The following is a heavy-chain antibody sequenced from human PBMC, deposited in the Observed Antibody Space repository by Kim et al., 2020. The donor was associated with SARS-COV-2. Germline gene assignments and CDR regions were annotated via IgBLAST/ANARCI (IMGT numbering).Heavy chain of an antibody. Sequence: GGSLRLSCAASGFTFSSYSMNWVRQAPGKGLEWVSYISSSSSTIYYADSVKGRFTISRDNAKNSLYLQMNSLRAEDTAVYYCAYSIADYYYYGMDVWGQGTTVTVSS. D-gene: IGHD6-6*01. CDR3: AYSIADYYYYGMDV. V-gene: IGHV3-48*04. CDR1: GFTFSSYS. CDR2: ISSSSSTI. J-gene: IGHJ6*02.